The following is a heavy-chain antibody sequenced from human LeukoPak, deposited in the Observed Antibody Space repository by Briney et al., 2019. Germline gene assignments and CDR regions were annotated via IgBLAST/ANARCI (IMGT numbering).Heavy chain of an antibody. CDR1: GGSISSYY. CDR3: ARVNSCGSGPDY. D-gene: IGHD5-18*01. CDR2: IYHSGST. Sequence: SETLSLTCTVSGGSISSYYWSWIRQPPGKGLEWIGSIYHSGSTYYNPSLKSRVTISVDTSKNQFSLKLSSVTAADTAVYYCARVNSCGSGPDYWGQGTLVTVSS. V-gene: IGHV4-38-2*02. J-gene: IGHJ4*02.